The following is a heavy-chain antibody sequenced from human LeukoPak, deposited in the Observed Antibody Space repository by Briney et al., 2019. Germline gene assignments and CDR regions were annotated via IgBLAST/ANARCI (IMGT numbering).Heavy chain of an antibody. CDR3: ARAFSYYDSSGYSDPIDY. CDR2: INPNSGGT. D-gene: IGHD3-22*01. J-gene: IGHJ4*02. Sequence: GASVKVSCKASGYTFTGYYMHWVRQAPGQGLEWMGRINPNSGGTNYAQKFQGRVTMTGDTSISTAYMELSRLRSDDTAVYYCARAFSYYDSSGYSDPIDYWGQGTLVTVSS. V-gene: IGHV1-2*06. CDR1: GYTFTGYY.